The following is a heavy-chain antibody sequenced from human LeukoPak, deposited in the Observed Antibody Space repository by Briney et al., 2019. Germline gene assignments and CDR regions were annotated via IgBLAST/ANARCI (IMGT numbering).Heavy chain of an antibody. CDR1: GFTFSSYG. V-gene: IGHV3-30*18. Sequence: GRSLRLSCAASGFTFSSYGMHWVRQGPGKGLEWVAVISYDGSNKYYADSVKGRFTISRDNSKNTLYLQMNSLRAEDTAVYYCAKDGEYYGDLNEPYYYYGMDVWGKGTTVTVSS. J-gene: IGHJ6*04. D-gene: IGHD4-17*01. CDR2: ISYDGSNK. CDR3: AKDGEYYGDLNEPYYYYGMDV.